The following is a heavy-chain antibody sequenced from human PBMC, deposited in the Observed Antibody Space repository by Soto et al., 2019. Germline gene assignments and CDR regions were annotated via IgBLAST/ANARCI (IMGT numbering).Heavy chain of an antibody. Sequence: QVQVVESGGGVVQPGRSLRLSCAASGFTFSSYAMHWVRQAPGKGLEWVAVISYDGSNKYYADSVKGRFTISRDNSKNTLYLQMNSLRAADTAVYYCAREIERLLGCWGQGTLVTVSS. J-gene: IGHJ4*02. CDR3: AREIERLLGC. V-gene: IGHV3-30-3*01. D-gene: IGHD3-3*01. CDR1: GFTFSSYA. CDR2: ISYDGSNK.